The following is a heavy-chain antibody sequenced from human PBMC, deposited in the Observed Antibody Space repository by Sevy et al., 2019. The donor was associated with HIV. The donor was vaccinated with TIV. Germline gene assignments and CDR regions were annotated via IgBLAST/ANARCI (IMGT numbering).Heavy chain of an antibody. Sequence: GGSLRLSCAASGFTFSSYRMTWVRQAPGKGLEWVSCIIGNSAYINYADSVKGRFTMSRDNAKNLLYLQMDRLRAEDTAVYYCSRAVLEIATWRSDYWGQGTQVTVSS. CDR2: IIGNSAYI. CDR1: GFTFSSYR. CDR3: SRAVLEIATWRSDY. D-gene: IGHD1-1*01. V-gene: IGHV3-21*01. J-gene: IGHJ4*02.